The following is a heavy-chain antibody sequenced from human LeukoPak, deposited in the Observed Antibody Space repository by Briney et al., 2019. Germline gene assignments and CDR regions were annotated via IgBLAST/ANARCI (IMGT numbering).Heavy chain of an antibody. CDR1: GGSISSGGYS. Sequence: SETLSLTCAVSGGSISSGGYSWSWIRQPPGKGLEWIGYIYHSGSNYYNPSLKSQVTISVDRSKNQFSLKLSSVTAADTAVYYCARDGGDILTGDYFDYWGQGTLVTVSS. CDR2: IYHSGSN. D-gene: IGHD3-9*01. V-gene: IGHV4-30-2*01. CDR3: ARDGGDILTGDYFDY. J-gene: IGHJ4*02.